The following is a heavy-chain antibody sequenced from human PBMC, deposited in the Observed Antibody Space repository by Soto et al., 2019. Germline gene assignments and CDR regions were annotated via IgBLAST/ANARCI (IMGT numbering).Heavy chain of an antibody. CDR1: GFTFSSYA. J-gene: IGHJ4*02. CDR2: ISGSGGST. Sequence: LRLSCAASGFTFSSYAMSWVRQAPGKGLEWVSAISGSGGSTYYADSVKGRFTISRDNSKNTLYLQMNSLRAEDTAVYYCAKDSAYYDFWSGYSHSFDYWGQGTLVTVSS. V-gene: IGHV3-23*01. D-gene: IGHD3-3*01. CDR3: AKDSAYYDFWSGYSHSFDY.